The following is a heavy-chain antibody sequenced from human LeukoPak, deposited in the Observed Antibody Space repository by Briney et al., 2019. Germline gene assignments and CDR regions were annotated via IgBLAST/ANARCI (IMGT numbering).Heavy chain of an antibody. D-gene: IGHD3-22*01. J-gene: IGHJ1*01. Sequence: ASVKVSCKASGYTFTSYDINWVRQATGQGLEWMGWMNPNSGNTGYAQKFQGRVTMTRNTSISTAYMELSSLRSEDTAVCYCVKSYYDSSGYSFQHWGQGTLVTVSS. V-gene: IGHV1-8*01. CDR1: GYTFTSYD. CDR2: MNPNSGNT. CDR3: VKSYYDSSGYSFQH.